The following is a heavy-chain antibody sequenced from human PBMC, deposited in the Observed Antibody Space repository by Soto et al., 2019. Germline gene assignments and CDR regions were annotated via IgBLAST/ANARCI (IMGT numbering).Heavy chain of an antibody. J-gene: IGHJ4*02. CDR3: ARLLGWLGELLPTYHGYFDY. CDR1: GFTFSSYS. V-gene: IGHV3-48*01. D-gene: IGHD3-10*01. CDR2: ISSSSSTI. Sequence: GGSLRLSCAASGFTFSSYSMNWVRQAPGKGLEWVSYISSSSSTIYYADSVKGRFTISRDNAKNSLYLQMNSLRAEDTAVYYCARLLGWLGELLPTYHGYFDYWGQGTLVTVSS.